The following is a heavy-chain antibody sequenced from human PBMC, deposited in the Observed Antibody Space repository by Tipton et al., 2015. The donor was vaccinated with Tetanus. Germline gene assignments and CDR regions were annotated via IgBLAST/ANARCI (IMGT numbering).Heavy chain of an antibody. Sequence: SLRLSCAASGFTVNTYSMNRVRQAPGKGLEWVSSITGSGYIYYADSVKGRFTISRDNAKNSLYLQMNSLRAEDTAVYYCARGSYYYDSSGYLSGDYWGQGTLVTVSS. CDR3: ARGSYYYDSSGYLSGDY. V-gene: IGHV3-21*01. J-gene: IGHJ4*02. D-gene: IGHD3-22*01. CDR2: ITGSGYI. CDR1: GFTVNTYS.